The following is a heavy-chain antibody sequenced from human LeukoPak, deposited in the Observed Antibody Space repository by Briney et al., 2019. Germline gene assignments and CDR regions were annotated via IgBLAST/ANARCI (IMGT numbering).Heavy chain of an antibody. D-gene: IGHD6-13*01. CDR2: IIPIFGTA. J-gene: IGHJ4*02. CDR1: GGTFSSYA. V-gene: IGHV1-69*06. CDR3: ASYSSSWYS. Sequence: EASVKVSCKASGGTFSSYAISWVRQAPGQGLEWMGGIIPIFGTANYAQRLQGRVTITADKSTSTAYMELSSLRSEDTAVYYCASYSSSWYSWGQGTLVTVSS.